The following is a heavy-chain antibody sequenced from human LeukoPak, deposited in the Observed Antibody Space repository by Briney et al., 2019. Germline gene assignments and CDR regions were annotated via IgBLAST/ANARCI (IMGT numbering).Heavy chain of an antibody. CDR2: ISYDGSNK. D-gene: IGHD3-10*02. V-gene: IGHV3-30*18. CDR3: AKFFTGEYVRAFDI. CDR1: GFTFSSYA. Sequence: GGSLRLSCAASGFTFSSYAMHWVRQAPGKGLEWVALISYDGSNKYYADSVRGRFTISRDNSKNTLYLQMNSLRAEDTAVYYCAKFFTGEYVRAFDIWGQGTMVTVSS. J-gene: IGHJ3*02.